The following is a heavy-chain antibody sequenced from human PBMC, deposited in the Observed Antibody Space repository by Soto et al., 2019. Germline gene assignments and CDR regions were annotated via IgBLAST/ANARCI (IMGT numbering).Heavy chain of an antibody. J-gene: IGHJ4*02. D-gene: IGHD2-21*02. CDR3: EVTTGY. CDR1: GYTFTDYD. V-gene: IGHV1-8*01. CDR2: VSPGNGNA. Sequence: QVQVVQSRAEVKKPGASVQVSCKTSGYTFTDYDINWVRQATGQGLEWMGWVSPGNGNAGYAPQFQGRVTMTSDTSISTVYMELSSLPSEDTAVYFCEVTTGYWGQGTKVTVSS.